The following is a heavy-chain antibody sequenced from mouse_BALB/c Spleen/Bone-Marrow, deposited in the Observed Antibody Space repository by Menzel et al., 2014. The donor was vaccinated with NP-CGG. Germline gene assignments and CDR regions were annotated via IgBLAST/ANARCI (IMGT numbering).Heavy chain of an antibody. D-gene: IGHD2-4*01. J-gene: IGHJ4*01. CDR2: IDPANGNT. V-gene: IGHV14-3*02. Sequence: EVMLVESGAELVKPGASVKLSCTASGFNIKDTYMRWVKQRPEQGLEWIGRIDPANGNTKYDPKFQGKATITADTSSNTAYLQLSSLTSEDTAVYYCARGYYDYVYAMDYWGQGTSVTVSS. CDR3: ARGYYDYVYAMDY. CDR1: GFNIKDTY.